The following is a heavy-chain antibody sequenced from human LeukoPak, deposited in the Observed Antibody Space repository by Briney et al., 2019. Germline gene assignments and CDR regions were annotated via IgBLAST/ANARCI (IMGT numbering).Heavy chain of an antibody. CDR3: VKDHRDSGNYYYYYGMDV. J-gene: IGHJ6*02. CDR2: ISGSGVST. CDR1: GFTFRSYA. V-gene: IGHV3-23*01. D-gene: IGHD1-26*01. Sequence: GGSLRLSCAASGFTFRSYAMSWVRQAPGKGLEWVSGISGSGVSTYYADSVKGRFTISRDNSKNTLYLQMDSLRAEDTAVYACVKDHRDSGNYYYYYGMDVWGRGTTVAVSS.